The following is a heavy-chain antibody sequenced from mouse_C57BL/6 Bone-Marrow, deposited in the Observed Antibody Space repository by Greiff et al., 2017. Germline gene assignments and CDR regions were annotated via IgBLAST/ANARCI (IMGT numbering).Heavy chain of an antibody. D-gene: IGHD1-1*01. V-gene: IGHV5-12*01. CDR3: SRPLFYYVRGFAY. CDR2: ISNGGGST. J-gene: IGHJ3*01. Sequence: DVKLVESGGGLVQPGGSLKLSCAASGFTFSDYYMYWVRQTPEKRLEWVAYISNGGGSTNYPYTFKGRVTLSRDNAKNTRYLPMSRLKSEDTAMDYCSRPLFYYVRGFAYWGQGTLVTVSA. CDR1: GFTFSDYY.